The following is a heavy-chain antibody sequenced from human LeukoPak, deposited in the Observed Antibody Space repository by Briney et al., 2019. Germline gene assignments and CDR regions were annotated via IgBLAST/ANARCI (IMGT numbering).Heavy chain of an antibody. J-gene: IGHJ6*03. CDR2: ISAYNGNT. CDR3: ARSSSSWYGYYYYYMDV. V-gene: IGHV1-18*01. D-gene: IGHD6-13*01. Sequence: ASVKVSCXASGYTFTSYGISWVRQAPGQGLEWMGWISAYNGNTNCAQKLQGRVTMTTDTSTSTAYMELRSLRSDDTAVYYCARSSSSWYGYYYYYMDVWGKGTTVTVSS. CDR1: GYTFTSYG.